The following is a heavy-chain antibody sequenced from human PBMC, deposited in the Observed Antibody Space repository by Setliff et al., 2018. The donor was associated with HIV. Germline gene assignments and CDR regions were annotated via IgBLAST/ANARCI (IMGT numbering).Heavy chain of an antibody. CDR2: ISPNNGDT. Sequence: ASVKVSCKASGYTFTDYFMHWVRQAPGQGLEWMGWISPNNGDTTMTQRFRGRVTMTRDTSINTDYMELPGLRSDDTAVYFCATQLSNSFEEWGQVTLVTVSS. J-gene: IGHJ4*02. V-gene: IGHV1-2*02. CDR3: ATQLSNSFEE. CDR1: GYTFTDYF. D-gene: IGHD1-1*01.